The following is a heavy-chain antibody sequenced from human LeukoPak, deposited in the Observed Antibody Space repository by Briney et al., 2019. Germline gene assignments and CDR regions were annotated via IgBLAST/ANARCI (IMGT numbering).Heavy chain of an antibody. Sequence: PSETLSLTCAVYGGSFSGYYWSWIRQPPGKGLEWIGEINHSGSTNYNPSLKRRVTISVDTSKNQFSLKLSSVTAADTAVYYCARGPIPLRYFDYWGQGTLVTVSS. V-gene: IGHV4-34*01. CDR2: INHSGST. CDR1: GGSFSGYY. CDR3: ARGPIPLRYFDY. D-gene: IGHD3-9*01. J-gene: IGHJ4*02.